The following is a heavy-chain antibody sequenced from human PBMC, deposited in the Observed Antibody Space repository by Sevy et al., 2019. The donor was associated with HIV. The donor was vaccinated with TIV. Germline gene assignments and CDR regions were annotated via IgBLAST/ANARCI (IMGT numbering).Heavy chain of an antibody. V-gene: IGHV3-48*02. J-gene: IGHJ4*02. Sequence: GGSLRLSCAASGFTFSHYSMNWVRQAPGKGLEWVSYISTTSNTIYYADSVKGRFTISRDNAKNSLYLQMNSLRDEDTAVYYCARVRGSGIYRPFDYWGQGTLVTVSS. CDR1: GFTFSHYS. CDR3: ARVRGSGIYRPFDY. D-gene: IGHD3-10*01. CDR2: ISTTSNTI.